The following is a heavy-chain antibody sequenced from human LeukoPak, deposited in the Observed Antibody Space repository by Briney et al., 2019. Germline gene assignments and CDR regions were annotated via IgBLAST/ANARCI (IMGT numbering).Heavy chain of an antibody. J-gene: IGHJ4*02. CDR3: ARESIAAAGIDY. Sequence: SETLSLTCTVSGGSLSSYYWSWIRQPPGKGLEWIGYIYCSGSTNYNPSLKSRVTISVDTSKNQFSLKLSSVTAADTAVYYCARESIAAAGIDYWGQGTLVTVSS. CDR1: GGSLSSYY. CDR2: IYCSGST. D-gene: IGHD6-13*01. V-gene: IGHV4-59*01.